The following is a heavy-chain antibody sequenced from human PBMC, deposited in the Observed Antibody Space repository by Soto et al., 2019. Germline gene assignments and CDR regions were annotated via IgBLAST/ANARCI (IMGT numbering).Heavy chain of an antibody. D-gene: IGHD3-22*01. CDR2: ISYTGANT. J-gene: IGHJ4*02. CDR3: AKHMDDSGYFYVEGADH. CDR1: GFTFGRYA. V-gene: IGHV3-30*18. Sequence: GGALRLSCVASGFTFGRYAMHWVRQFPGRGLEWVAVISYTGANTYYVGSVRGRFTISRDNSKNTLYLQMNSLRAEDTAMYYCAKHMDDSGYFYVEGADHWGQGTLVTVSS.